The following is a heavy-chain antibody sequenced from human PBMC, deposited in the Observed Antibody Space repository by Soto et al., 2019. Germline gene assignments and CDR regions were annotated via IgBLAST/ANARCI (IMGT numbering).Heavy chain of an antibody. J-gene: IGHJ6*02. CDR1: GGSISSYY. D-gene: IGHD3-3*01. Sequence: PSETLSLTCTVSGGSISSYYWSWIRQPAGKGLEWIGRIYTSGSTNYNPSLKSRVTMSVDTSKNQFSLKLSSVTAADTAGYYCARDKVDFWSGYYTDCYYYGMDVWGRGTTVTVSS. CDR3: ARDKVDFWSGYYTDCYYYGMDV. V-gene: IGHV4-4*07. CDR2: IYTSGST.